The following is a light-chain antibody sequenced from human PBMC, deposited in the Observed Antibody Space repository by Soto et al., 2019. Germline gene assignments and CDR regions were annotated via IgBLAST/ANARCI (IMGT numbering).Light chain of an antibody. CDR1: QGISNY. Sequence: DIQMTQSPSSLSASVGDRVTITCRASQGISNYLAWYQQKPGKVPKLLIYDASPLQSGVPSRFSGSGSGTDFTITISSLQPEDVATYYCQKYNSAPLSFGGGIKVEIK. J-gene: IGKJ4*01. CDR3: QKYNSAPLS. CDR2: DAS. V-gene: IGKV1-27*01.